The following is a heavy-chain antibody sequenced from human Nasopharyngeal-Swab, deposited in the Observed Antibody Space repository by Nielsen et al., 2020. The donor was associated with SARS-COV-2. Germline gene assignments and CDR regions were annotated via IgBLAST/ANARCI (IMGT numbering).Heavy chain of an antibody. Sequence: SETLSLTCAVSCVSISSGGYSWSWLRQPPGKGLEWIGCMYHSGSTNYNPSLKSRVTISVDTSKNQFSLKLSSVTAADTAVYYCARGLAATTVVTPGFDYWGQGTLVTVSS. CDR3: ARGLAATTVVTPGFDY. CDR2: MYHSGST. J-gene: IGHJ4*02. D-gene: IGHD4-23*01. V-gene: IGHV4-30-2*01. CDR1: CVSISSGGYS.